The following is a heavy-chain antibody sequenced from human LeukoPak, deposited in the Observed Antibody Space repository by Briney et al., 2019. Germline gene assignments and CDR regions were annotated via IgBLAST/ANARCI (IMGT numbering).Heavy chain of an antibody. Sequence: GASVKVSCKASEYTFTSYDINWVRQATGQGLEWMGWINPNSGNTGYAQKFQGRVTMTTDTSTSTAYMELRSLRSDDTALYYCARVRVNYVWGSYSGDYWGQGTLVTVSS. D-gene: IGHD3-16*01. CDR1: EYTFTSYD. CDR2: INPNSGNT. J-gene: IGHJ4*02. V-gene: IGHV1-8*01. CDR3: ARVRVNYVWGSYSGDY.